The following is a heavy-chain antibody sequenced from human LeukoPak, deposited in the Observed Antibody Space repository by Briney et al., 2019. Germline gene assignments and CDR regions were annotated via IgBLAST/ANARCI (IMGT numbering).Heavy chain of an antibody. Sequence: GGSLRLSCAASGFTFSSYWMSWVRQAPGKGLERVANIKQDGSEKYYVDSVKGRFTISRDNAKNSLYLQMNSLRAEDTAVYYCARKAPTYYYDSSGYDTLFDYWGQGTLVTVSS. J-gene: IGHJ4*02. CDR3: ARKAPTYYYDSSGYDTLFDY. CDR1: GFTFSSYW. V-gene: IGHV3-7*01. CDR2: IKQDGSEK. D-gene: IGHD3-22*01.